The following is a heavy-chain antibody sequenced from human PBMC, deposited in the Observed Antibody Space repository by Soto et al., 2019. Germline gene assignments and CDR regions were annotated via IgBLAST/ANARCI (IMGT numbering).Heavy chain of an antibody. CDR2: INHSGST. Sequence: PSETLSLTCAVYGGSFSGYYWSWIRQPPGKGLEWIGEINHSGSTNYNPSLKSRVTISVDTSKNQFSLKLSSVTAADTAVYYCARGPFVVVPAAMVGSRWFDPWGQGTLVTVSS. D-gene: IGHD2-2*01. J-gene: IGHJ5*02. CDR3: ARGPFVVVPAAMVGSRWFDP. V-gene: IGHV4-34*01. CDR1: GGSFSGYY.